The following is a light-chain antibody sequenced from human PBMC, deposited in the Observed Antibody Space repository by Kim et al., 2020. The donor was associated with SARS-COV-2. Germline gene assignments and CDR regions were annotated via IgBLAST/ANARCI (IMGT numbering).Light chain of an antibody. V-gene: IGKV1-33*01. Sequence: ASVEDRVTITCQASQDIRKYLDWYQQKPGKAPKVLIYDASKLETGVPSRFSAGRSGTDFTFTVSSLQPEDIATYYCQQYGALPITFGQGTRLEIK. CDR2: DAS. CDR1: QDIRKY. CDR3: QQYGALPIT. J-gene: IGKJ5*01.